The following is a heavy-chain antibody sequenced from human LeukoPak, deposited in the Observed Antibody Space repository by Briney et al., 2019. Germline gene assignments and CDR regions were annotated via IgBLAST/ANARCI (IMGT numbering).Heavy chain of an antibody. D-gene: IGHD3-10*01. CDR1: GGSFSGYY. J-gene: IGHJ4*02. Sequence: SETLSLTCAVYGGSFSGYYWSWIRQPPGKGLEWIGYIYHSGSTYYNPSLKSRVTISVDRSKNQFSLKLSSVTAADTAVYYCARGRNYYGSGSYLDLDYWGQGTLVTVSS. V-gene: IGHV4-34*01. CDR3: ARGRNYYGSGSYLDLDY. CDR2: IYHSGST.